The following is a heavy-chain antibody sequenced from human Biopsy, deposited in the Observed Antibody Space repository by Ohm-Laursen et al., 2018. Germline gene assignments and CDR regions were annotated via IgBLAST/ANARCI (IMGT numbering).Heavy chain of an antibody. V-gene: IGHV4-4*07. Sequence: GTLSLTCNVSGGDINNYYWSWIRQPAGRRLEWIGRIYPGGSTNYNPSLKSRVTMSVDTSKKQLSLRLRSVTAADTAMYYCASVVLGPTNDAFDLWGQGTMVVVSS. J-gene: IGHJ3*01. D-gene: IGHD3-22*01. CDR1: GGDINNYY. CDR2: IYPGGST. CDR3: ASVVLGPTNDAFDL.